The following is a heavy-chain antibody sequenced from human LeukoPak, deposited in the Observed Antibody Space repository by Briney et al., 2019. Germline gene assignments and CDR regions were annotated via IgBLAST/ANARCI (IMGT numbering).Heavy chain of an antibody. CDR1: GVSISSYY. V-gene: IGHV4-59*01. CDR2: IYYSGST. Sequence: PSETLSLTCIVSGVSISSYYWSWIRQPPGKGLEWIGYIYYSGSTNYNPSLKSRVTISVVTSKNQFSLKLSSVTAADTAVYYCARARYSSAPFDYWGQGTLITVSS. J-gene: IGHJ4*02. CDR3: ARARYSSAPFDY. D-gene: IGHD6-25*01.